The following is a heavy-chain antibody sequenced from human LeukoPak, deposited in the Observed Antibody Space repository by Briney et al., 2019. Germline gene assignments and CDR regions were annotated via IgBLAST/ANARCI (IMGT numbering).Heavy chain of an antibody. CDR1: GGSSSSSNW. CDR2: IDHSGRT. V-gene: IGHV4-4*02. J-gene: IGHJ6*01. CDR3: ASEEYYYYGMDV. Sequence: PSETLSLTCAVSGGSSSSSNWWNWVRQPPGKGLEWIGEIDHSGRTNYNPSLKSRVTISVDKSKNQISLKLSSVTAADTAVYYCASEEYYYYGMDVWGQGATVTVSS.